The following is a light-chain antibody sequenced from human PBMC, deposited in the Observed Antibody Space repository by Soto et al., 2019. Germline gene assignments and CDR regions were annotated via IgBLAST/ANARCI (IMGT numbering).Light chain of an antibody. CDR3: QQYSAWRT. J-gene: IGKJ1*01. CDR2: DAS. V-gene: IGKV3-15*01. CDR1: QSLSTS. Sequence: DILMTQSPATLSVSPGERATLSCRASQSLSTSLAWYQQKPGQAPRLLIYDASTRATGIPARFSGTGSGTEFTLTISSLQSEDFAVYYCQQYSAWRTFGPGTKVEIK.